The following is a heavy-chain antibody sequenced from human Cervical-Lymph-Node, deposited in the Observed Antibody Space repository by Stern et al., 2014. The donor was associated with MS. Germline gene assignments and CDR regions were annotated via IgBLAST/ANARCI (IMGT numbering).Heavy chain of an antibody. V-gene: IGHV3-21*01. D-gene: IGHD6-13*01. CDR1: GFTFSSYR. CDR3: ARGGYSSSWYEGDWFDP. CDR2: ISSSSSYI. Sequence: VQLVESGGGLVKPGGSLRLSCAASGFTFSSYRMNWVRQAQGKGLEWVSSISSSSSYIYYADSVKGRFTISRDNAKNSLYLQMNSLRAEDTAVYYCARGGYSSSWYEGDWFDPWGQGTLVTVSS. J-gene: IGHJ5*02.